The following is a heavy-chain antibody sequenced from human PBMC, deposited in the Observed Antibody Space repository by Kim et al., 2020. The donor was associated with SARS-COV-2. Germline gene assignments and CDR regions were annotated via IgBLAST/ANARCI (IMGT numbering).Heavy chain of an antibody. CDR3: ATRNPSGYDARPWLGDLYYFDY. CDR1: GGTFSSYA. J-gene: IGHJ4*02. V-gene: IGHV1-69*13. Sequence: SVKVSCKASGGTFSSYAISWVRQAPGQGLEWMGGIIPIFGTANYAQKFQGRVTITADESTSTAYMELSSLRSEDTAVYYCATRNPSGYDARPWLGDLYYFDYWGQGTLVTVSS. D-gene: IGHD5-12*01. CDR2: IIPIFGTA.